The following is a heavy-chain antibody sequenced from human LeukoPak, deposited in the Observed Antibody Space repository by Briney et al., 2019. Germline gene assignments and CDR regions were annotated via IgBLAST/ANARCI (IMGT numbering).Heavy chain of an antibody. D-gene: IGHD2-2*01. J-gene: IGHJ6*03. CDR2: ISAYNGNT. V-gene: IGHV1-18*01. CDR1: GYTFTSYG. CDR3: ASQIVVVPAAHYYYYYYMDV. Sequence: ASVKVSCKASGYTFTSYGISWVRQAPGQGLEWMGWISAYNGNTNYAQKFQGRVTITADESTSTAYMELSSLRSEDTAVYYCASQIVVVPAAHYYYYYYMDVWGKGTTVTVSS.